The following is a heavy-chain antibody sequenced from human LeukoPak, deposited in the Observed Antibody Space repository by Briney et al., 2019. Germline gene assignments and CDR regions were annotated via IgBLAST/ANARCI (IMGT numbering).Heavy chain of an antibody. CDR2: INPSGGST. CDR1: GYTFTSYY. Sequence: ASVKVSCKASGYTFTSYYMHWERQAPGQGLEWMGIINPSGGSTSYAQKFQGRVTMTRDTSTSTVYMELSSLRSEDTAVYYCARVPHIAAAGDYWGQGTLVTVSS. V-gene: IGHV1-46*01. D-gene: IGHD6-13*01. CDR3: ARVPHIAAAGDY. J-gene: IGHJ4*02.